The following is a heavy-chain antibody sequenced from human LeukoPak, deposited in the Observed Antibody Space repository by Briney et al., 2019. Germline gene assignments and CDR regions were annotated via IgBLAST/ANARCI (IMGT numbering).Heavy chain of an antibody. V-gene: IGHV3-9*01. CDR2: ISWNSGSR. J-gene: IGHJ3*02. D-gene: IGHD1-7*01. CDR3: AKDMNYAFDI. CDR1: GFTFDDYA. Sequence: PGGSLRLSCAASGFTFDDYAIHWVRQAPGKGLEWASGISWNSGSRGYADSVKGRFTISRDNAKNSLYLQMNSLRAEDTALYYCAKDMNYAFDIWGQGTMVTVSS.